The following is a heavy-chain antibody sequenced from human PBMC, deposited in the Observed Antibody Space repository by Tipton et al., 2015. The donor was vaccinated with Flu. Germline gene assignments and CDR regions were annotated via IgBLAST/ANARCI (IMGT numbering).Heavy chain of an antibody. V-gene: IGHV5-51*01. CDR2: IYPGNSDT. J-gene: IGHJ3*02. D-gene: IGHD4-17*01. CDR3: ARGDDYGDHDAFDI. Sequence: GWIRQPPGKGLEWMGIIYPGNSDTRYSPSFQGQVTISADKSISTAYLQWSSLKASDTAMYYCARGDDYGDHDAFDIWGQGTMVTVSS.